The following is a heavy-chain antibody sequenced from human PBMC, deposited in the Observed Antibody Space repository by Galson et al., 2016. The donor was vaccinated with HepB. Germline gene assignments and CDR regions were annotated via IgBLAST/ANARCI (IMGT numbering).Heavy chain of an antibody. Sequence: SVKVPCKASGGTFSSSTFNWVRQAPGQGLEWTGEIIPMSGRTNYAQNFQGRLTITADKSTSTAYMELSSLRSEDTAVYYCARGWVDYWGQGTLVTVSS. J-gene: IGHJ4*02. D-gene: IGHD5-24*01. CDR3: ARGWVDY. CDR2: IIPMSGRT. V-gene: IGHV1-69*06. CDR1: GGTFSSST.